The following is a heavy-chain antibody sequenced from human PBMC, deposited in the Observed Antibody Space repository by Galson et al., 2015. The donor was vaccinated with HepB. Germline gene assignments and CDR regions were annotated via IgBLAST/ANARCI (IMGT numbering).Heavy chain of an antibody. CDR3: AKADPLVRWVVAATPIDY. V-gene: IGHV3-23*01. J-gene: IGHJ4*02. D-gene: IGHD2-15*01. CDR1: GFTFSSYA. CDR2: ISGSGGST. Sequence: SLRLSCAASGFTFSSYAMSWVRQAPGKGLEWVSAISGSGGSTYYADSVKGRFTISRDNSKNTLYLQMNSLRAEDTAVYYCAKADPLVRWVVAATPIDYWGQGTLVTVSS.